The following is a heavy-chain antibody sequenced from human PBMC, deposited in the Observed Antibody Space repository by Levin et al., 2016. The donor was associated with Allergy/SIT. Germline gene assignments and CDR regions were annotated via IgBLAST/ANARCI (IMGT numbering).Heavy chain of an antibody. CDR2: IWYDGSNK. D-gene: IGHD6-19*01. CDR3: AREGDSSGWYSQLGNNWFDP. V-gene: IGHV3-33*01. Sequence: GESLKISCAASGFTFSSYGMHWVRQAPGKGLEWVAVIWYDGSNKYYADSVKGRFTISRDNSKNTLYLQMNSLRAEDTAVYYCAREGDSSGWYSQLGNNWFDPWGQGTLVTVSS. J-gene: IGHJ5*02. CDR1: GFTFSSYG.